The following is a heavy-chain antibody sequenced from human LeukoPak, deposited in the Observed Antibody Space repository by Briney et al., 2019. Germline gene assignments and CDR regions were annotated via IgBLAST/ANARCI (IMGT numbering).Heavy chain of an antibody. D-gene: IGHD3-3*01. CDR1: GGSIIIYY. J-gene: IGHJ6*03. CDR3: ASGSAFGVVRHYYYYMDV. Sequence: PSETLSLTCTVSGGSIIIYYWSWVPQPPGKGLEWIGYIYYSGSTNYNPSLKSRVTISVDTSTNQFSLKLSSVTAADTAVYYFASGSAFGVVRHYYYYMDVWGKGTTVTVSS. V-gene: IGHV4-59*08. CDR2: IYYSGST.